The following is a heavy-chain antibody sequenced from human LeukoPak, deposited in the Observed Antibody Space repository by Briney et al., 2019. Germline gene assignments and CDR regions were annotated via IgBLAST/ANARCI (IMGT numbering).Heavy chain of an antibody. Sequence: GGSLRLSCAVSGLTFTDYWMSWVRQAPGKGLEWVANIKQDGSEKNYVDSVKGRFSISRDNAKNPLYLQMNSLRGDDTAVYYCARGEYYFDGGYWGQGTLVTVSS. CDR3: ARGEYYFDGGY. D-gene: IGHD3-22*01. V-gene: IGHV3-7*03. CDR1: GLTFTDYW. J-gene: IGHJ4*02. CDR2: IKQDGSEK.